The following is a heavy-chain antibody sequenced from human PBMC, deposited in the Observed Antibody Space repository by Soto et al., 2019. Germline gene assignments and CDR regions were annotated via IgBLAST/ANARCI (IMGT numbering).Heavy chain of an antibody. D-gene: IGHD3-3*01. CDR2: IYYSGST. V-gene: IGHV4-31*03. CDR1: GGSISSGGYY. J-gene: IGHJ6*02. Sequence: SETLSLTCTVSGGSISSGGYYWSWIRQHPGKGLEWIGYIYYSGSTYYNPSLKSRVTISVDTSKNQFSLKLSSVTAADTAVYYCARSQYYDFWSGYYPLDGMDVWGQGTTVTVSS. CDR3: ARSQYYDFWSGYYPLDGMDV.